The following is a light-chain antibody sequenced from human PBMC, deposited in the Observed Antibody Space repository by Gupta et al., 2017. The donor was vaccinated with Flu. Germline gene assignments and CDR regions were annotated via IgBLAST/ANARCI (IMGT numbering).Light chain of an antibody. CDR3: QQRSTWPS. CDR2: DVS. Sequence: EIVLPPSAATLSLSPGETATLSCRASRSVSSYLAWYQQKPGQAPRLLIYDVSNRAADVPARFSGSGSGTDFTLTISSLEPEDFAVYYCQQRSTWPSFGGGTKVEIK. J-gene: IGKJ4*01. CDR1: RSVSSY. V-gene: IGKV3-11*01.